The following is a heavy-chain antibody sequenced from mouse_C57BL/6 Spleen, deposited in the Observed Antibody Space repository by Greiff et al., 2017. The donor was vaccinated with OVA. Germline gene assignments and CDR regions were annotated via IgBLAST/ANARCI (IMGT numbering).Heavy chain of an antibody. Sequence: LKESGGGLVQPGGSMKLSCVASGFTFSNYWMNWVRQSPEKGLEWVAQIRLKSDNYATHYAESVKGRFTISRDDSKSSVYLQMNNLRAEDTGIYYCTGVYSYFDYWGQGTTLTVSS. V-gene: IGHV6-3*01. J-gene: IGHJ2*01. CDR2: IRLKSDNYAT. CDR1: GFTFSNYW. CDR3: TGVYSYFDY.